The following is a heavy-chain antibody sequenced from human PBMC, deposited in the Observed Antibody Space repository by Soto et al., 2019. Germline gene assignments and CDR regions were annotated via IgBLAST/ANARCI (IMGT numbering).Heavy chain of an antibody. CDR3: ARDPVTKYYGSGSKFDF. D-gene: IGHD3-10*01. V-gene: IGHV3-30-3*01. Sequence: QVQLVESGGGVVQPGRSLRLSCAASGFNFGFYAMHWVRQAPGKGLEWVAVISYDGSNDYHADSVKGRFTISRDNSRNTLYLQMNSLRPEDTAIYFCARDPVTKYYGSGSKFDFWGQGTLVIVSS. CDR1: GFNFGFYA. CDR2: ISYDGSND. J-gene: IGHJ4*02.